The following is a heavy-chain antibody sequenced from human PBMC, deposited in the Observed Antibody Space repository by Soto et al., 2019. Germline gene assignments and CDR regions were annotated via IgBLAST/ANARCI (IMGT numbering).Heavy chain of an antibody. CDR2: INAGNGNT. CDR1: GYTFTSYA. D-gene: IGHD3-10*01. J-gene: IGHJ5*02. CDR3: ARESPPDSLLWFGELLLNWFDP. Sequence: ASVKVSCKASGYTFTSYAMHWVRQAPGQRLEWMGWINAGNGNTKYSQKFQGRVTITRDTSASTAYMELSSLRSEDTAVYYCARESPPDSLLWFGELLLNWFDPWGQGTLVTVSS. V-gene: IGHV1-3*01.